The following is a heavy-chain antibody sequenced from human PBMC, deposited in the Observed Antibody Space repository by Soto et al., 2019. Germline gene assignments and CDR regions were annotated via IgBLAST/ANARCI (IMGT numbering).Heavy chain of an antibody. J-gene: IGHJ4*02. Sequence: GGSLRLSCAASGFTFSSYAMSWVRQAPGKGLEWVSAISGSGGSTYYTDSVKGRFTISRDNSKNTLYLQMNSLRAEDTAVYYCAKDSPPDRYYDFWSGYPFDYWGQGTLVTVSS. CDR1: GFTFSSYA. CDR2: ISGSGGST. V-gene: IGHV3-23*01. D-gene: IGHD3-3*01. CDR3: AKDSPPDRYYDFWSGYPFDY.